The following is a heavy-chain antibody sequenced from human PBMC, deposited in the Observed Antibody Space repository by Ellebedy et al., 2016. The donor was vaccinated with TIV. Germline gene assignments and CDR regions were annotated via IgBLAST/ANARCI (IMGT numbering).Heavy chain of an antibody. D-gene: IGHD5-18*01. J-gene: IGHJ6*02. CDR1: GYSFTDFD. Sequence: AASVKVSCKASGYSFTDFDINWVRQAAGQGLEWVAWMNPNSGNTGSAQKFQGRVTMTRDSSISTAYMELSSLRSEDTAVYYCARAWDTGMAPNYYYSMDVWGQGTTVTVSS. V-gene: IGHV1-8*01. CDR2: MNPNSGNT. CDR3: ARAWDTGMAPNYYYSMDV.